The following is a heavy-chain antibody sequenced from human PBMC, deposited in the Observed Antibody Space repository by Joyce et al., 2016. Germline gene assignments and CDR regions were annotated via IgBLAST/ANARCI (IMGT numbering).Heavy chain of an antibody. CDR1: GVSFTTFY. J-gene: IGHJ4*02. CDR2: IYYSGST. CDR3: AGGSGDY. Sequence: QVQLQESGPGLVKPSEPLSLTCTVSGVSFTTFYWNWVRQPPGKGLEWIGHIYYSGSTNYNPSLKSRLTISVDTSKSQFSLKLTSLTAADTAVYYCAGGSGDYWGQGTLVTVSS. V-gene: IGHV4-59*01. D-gene: IGHD3-10*01.